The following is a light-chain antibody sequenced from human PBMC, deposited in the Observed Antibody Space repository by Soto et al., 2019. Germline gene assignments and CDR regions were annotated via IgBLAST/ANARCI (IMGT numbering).Light chain of an antibody. CDR2: AAS. J-gene: IGKJ5*01. CDR3: QQDYNLPIT. Sequence: EIVLTQSPGTLSLSPGERATLSCRASQSVDSSYLAWYQQKPGQAPRLLIYAASARATGIQARFSGSGSGTDFTLTIRSLQPEDFAVYYCQQDYNLPITFGQGTRLEIK. CDR1: QSVDSSY. V-gene: IGKV3D-7*01.